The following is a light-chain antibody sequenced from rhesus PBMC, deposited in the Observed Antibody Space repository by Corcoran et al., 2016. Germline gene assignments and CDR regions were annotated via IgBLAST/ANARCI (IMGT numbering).Light chain of an antibody. CDR3: QQHNSYPLT. CDR2: TAS. Sequence: DIQMTQSPSSLSASVGDTVTITCRASQGISRYLNWFQQKPGKAPKLLIYTASRLESGVPSRFSGSGSGTDFTLTLRSLQPDDFAAYYCQQHNSYPLTFGGGTKVGIK. CDR1: QGISRY. V-gene: IGKV1-28*03. J-gene: IGKJ4*01.